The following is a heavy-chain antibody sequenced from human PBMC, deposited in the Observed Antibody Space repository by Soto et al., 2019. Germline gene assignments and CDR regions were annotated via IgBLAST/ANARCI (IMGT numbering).Heavy chain of an antibody. D-gene: IGHD5-18*01. J-gene: IGHJ4*02. CDR1: GDSVSSYNYY. CDR2: IYSSGNT. CDR3: ARDIRGYSRAFDF. Sequence: PSETLSLTCTVSGDSVSSYNYYWTWIRQSPGKGLEWVGYIYSSGNTKYNPSLKNRVTISLHTSSNQFSLNLTPVTAADTAVYYCARDIRGYSRAFDFWGQGTLVTVYS. V-gene: IGHV4-61*01.